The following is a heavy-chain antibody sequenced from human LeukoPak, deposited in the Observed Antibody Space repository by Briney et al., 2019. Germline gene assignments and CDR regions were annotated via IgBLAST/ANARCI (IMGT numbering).Heavy chain of an antibody. CDR2: VSHSGAT. CDR3: ASRIVVSPTAIETWFDS. CDR1: GASLSSSTYF. V-gene: IGHV4-39*06. D-gene: IGHD2-2*01. J-gene: IGHJ5*01. Sequence: SETLSLTCAVSGASLSSSTYFWGWLRQPPGEGPEWLGSVSHSGATYYNPSLKSRVTISIDTSKNQITLTVISVTVADTALYFCASRIVVSPTAIETWFDSGGQGTLVTVSS.